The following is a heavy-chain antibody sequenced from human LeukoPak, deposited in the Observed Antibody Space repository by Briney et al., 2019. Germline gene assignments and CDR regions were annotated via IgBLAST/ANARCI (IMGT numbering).Heavy chain of an antibody. CDR3: ARTGEWLLYSGFDY. D-gene: IGHD3-3*01. CDR1: GGTFSSYA. J-gene: IGHJ4*02. CDR2: IIPIFGTA. V-gene: IGHV1-69*13. Sequence: ASVKVSCKASGGTFSSYAISWVRQAPGQGLEWMGGIIPIFGTANYAQKFQGRVTITADESTSTAYMELSSLRSEDTAVYYCARTGEWLLYSGFDYWGQGTVVTVSS.